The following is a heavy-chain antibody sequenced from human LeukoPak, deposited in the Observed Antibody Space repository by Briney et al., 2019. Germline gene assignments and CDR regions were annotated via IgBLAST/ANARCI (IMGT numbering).Heavy chain of an antibody. V-gene: IGHV3-23*01. CDR2: ISGSGGST. CDR1: GFTFSSYA. J-gene: IGHJ4*02. D-gene: IGHD3-10*01. Sequence: GGSLRLSCAASGFTFSSYAMSWVRQAPGKGLEWVSAISGSGGSTYYADSVKGRFTISRDNSKNTLYLQMNSLRPEDTAMYYCARAGRGIIIRSYFDYWGQGTLVTVSS. CDR3: ARAGRGIIIRSYFDY.